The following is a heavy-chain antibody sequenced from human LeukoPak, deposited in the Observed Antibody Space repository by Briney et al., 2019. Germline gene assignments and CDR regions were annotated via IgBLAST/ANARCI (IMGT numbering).Heavy chain of an antibody. Sequence: PSETLSLTCTVSGGSISSSSYYWGWIRQPPGKGLEWIGSIYYSGSTYYNPSLKSRVTISVDTSKNQFSLKLSSVTAADTAVYYCARHGPNTPSLAGPDHDAFDIWGQGTMVTVSS. CDR2: IYYSGST. CDR1: GGSISSSSYY. V-gene: IGHV4-39*01. J-gene: IGHJ3*02. CDR3: ARHGPNTPSLAGPDHDAFDI. D-gene: IGHD4/OR15-4a*01.